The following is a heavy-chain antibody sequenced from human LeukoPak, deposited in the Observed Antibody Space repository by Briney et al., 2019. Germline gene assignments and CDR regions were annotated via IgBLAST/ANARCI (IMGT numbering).Heavy chain of an antibody. CDR3: ARHPFATPFDY. J-gene: IGHJ4*02. Sequence: SETLSLTCTVSGGSISDNYWSWIRQPPGKGLEWIGYAYYSGHTNYNSSLKSRVTMSLDASKSQFSLRLSSVTAADTAVYFCARHPFATPFDYWGPGTLVTVS. D-gene: IGHD2-15*01. CDR1: GGSISDNY. CDR2: AYYSGHT. V-gene: IGHV4-59*08.